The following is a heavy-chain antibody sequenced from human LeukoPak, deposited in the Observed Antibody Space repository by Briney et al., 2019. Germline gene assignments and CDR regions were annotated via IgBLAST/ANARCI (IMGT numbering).Heavy chain of an antibody. D-gene: IGHD1-26*01. V-gene: IGHV4-34*01. Sequence: SETLSLTCAVYGGSFSGYYWSWIRQPPGKGLEWIGEINHSGSTNYNPSLKSRVTISVDTSKNQFSLKLSSVTAADTAVYYCARKAVLGATRWFDPWGQGTLVTVSS. CDR1: GGSFSGYY. CDR2: INHSGST. J-gene: IGHJ5*02. CDR3: ARKAVLGATRWFDP.